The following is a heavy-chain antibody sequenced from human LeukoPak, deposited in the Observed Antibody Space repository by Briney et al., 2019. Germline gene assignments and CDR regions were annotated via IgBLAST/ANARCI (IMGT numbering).Heavy chain of an antibody. J-gene: IGHJ4*02. V-gene: IGHV3-21*01. Sequence: GGLRLSCAASGFTFSSYSMNWVRQAPGKGLEWVSSISSSSSYIYYADSVKGRFTISRDNAKNSLYLQMNSLRAEDTAVYYCARDALGARPHIVVVTAILDYWGQGTLVTVSS. CDR1: GFTFSSYS. CDR3: ARDALGARPHIVVVTAILDY. CDR2: ISSSSSYI. D-gene: IGHD2-21*02.